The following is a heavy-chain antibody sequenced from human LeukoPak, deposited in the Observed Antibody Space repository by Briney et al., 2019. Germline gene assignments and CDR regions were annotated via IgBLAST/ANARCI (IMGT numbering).Heavy chain of an antibody. Sequence: GGALRLSCTASGFTFSNFWMGWVREAPGKGLEWVANIKQDETEKFYLGSVKGRFTISRDNAKNSLYLQMNSLRAEDTAVYYCALPHVLYDSSGLNFDYWGQGTLVTVSS. J-gene: IGHJ4*02. CDR3: ALPHVLYDSSGLNFDY. CDR1: GFTFSNFW. D-gene: IGHD3-22*01. V-gene: IGHV3-7*03. CDR2: IKQDETEK.